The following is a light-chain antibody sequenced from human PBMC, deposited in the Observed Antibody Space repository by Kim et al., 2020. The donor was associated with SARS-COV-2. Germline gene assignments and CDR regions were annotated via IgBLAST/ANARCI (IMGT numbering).Light chain of an antibody. CDR3: QQYDNSPYN. CDR2: GVS. J-gene: IGKJ2*01. CDR1: QRVNSNS. Sequence: ATGERHTLSSGASQRVNSNSLAWFQQRRGQAPRLLIYGVSIRSTGTPDRFSGSGSGTDFTLTISTLEPEDFAEYYCQQYDNSPYNFGQGTKLEI. V-gene: IGKV3-20*01.